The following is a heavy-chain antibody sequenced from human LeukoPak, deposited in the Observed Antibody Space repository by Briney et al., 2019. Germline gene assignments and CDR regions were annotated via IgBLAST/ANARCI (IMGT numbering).Heavy chain of an antibody. CDR3: ARLGYGDFAYYYYGMDV. Sequence: PGGSLRLSCAASGFTFDDYAMPWVRQAPGKGLEWVSGISWNSGSIGYAASVKGRFTISRDNAKNSLYLQMNSLRAEDTAVYYCARLGYGDFAYYYYGMDVWGQGTLVTVSS. J-gene: IGHJ6*02. CDR2: ISWNSGSI. CDR1: GFTFDDYA. V-gene: IGHV3-9*01. D-gene: IGHD4-17*01.